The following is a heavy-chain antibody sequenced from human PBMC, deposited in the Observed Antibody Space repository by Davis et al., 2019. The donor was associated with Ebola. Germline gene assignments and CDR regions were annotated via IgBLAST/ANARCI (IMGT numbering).Heavy chain of an antibody. CDR3: ARDPNYNSGSIYYFDY. V-gene: IGHV1-46*01. Sequence: ASVKVSCKASGYTFTSHFMHWVRQAPGQGLEWMGIINPSGGFTNYAPKFQGRVTMTRDTSTSTLYMEVSSLRSEDTAVYYCARDPNYNSGSIYYFDYWGQGTLVSVSS. CDR1: GYTFTSHF. D-gene: IGHD3-10*01. CDR2: INPSGGFT. J-gene: IGHJ4*02.